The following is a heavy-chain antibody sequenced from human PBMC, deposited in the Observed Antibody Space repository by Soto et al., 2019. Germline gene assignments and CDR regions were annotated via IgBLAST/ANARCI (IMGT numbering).Heavy chain of an antibody. CDR3: ASVGSRDAYIYDLEQ. CDR1: GRIFSSFP. J-gene: IGHJ4*02. V-gene: IGHV1-69*06. D-gene: IGHD5-18*01. Sequence: QVQAVQSGAEVKKPGSSVQISCQASGRIFSSFPTSWVRQVPGQGLEWMGGVISASGSVTYAPKFPGRVTMTAVNAAGIGYMELTSLTSEDKANYYSASVGSRDAYIYDLEQWGPGTKVTVSS. CDR2: VISASGSV.